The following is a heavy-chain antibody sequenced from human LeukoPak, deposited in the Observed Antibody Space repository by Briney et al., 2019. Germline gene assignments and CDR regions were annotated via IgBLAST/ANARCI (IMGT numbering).Heavy chain of an antibody. Sequence: GGSLRLSCAASGFTFSTFAMIWVRQPPGKELEWVSSIFPSGGEIHYADSVKGRFTISRDNSKNTLYLQMGSLRAEDMAVYYCARGAGDYYDSSAEERDFDYWGQGTLVTVSS. J-gene: IGHJ4*02. CDR1: GFTFSTFA. CDR2: IFPSGGEI. CDR3: ARGAGDYYDSSAEERDFDY. V-gene: IGHV3-23*01. D-gene: IGHD3-22*01.